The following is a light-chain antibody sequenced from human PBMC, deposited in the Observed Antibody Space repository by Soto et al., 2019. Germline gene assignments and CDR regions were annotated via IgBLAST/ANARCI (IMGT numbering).Light chain of an antibody. CDR1: SSDVGGYKY. CDR3: SAYTSRSTWV. Sequence: QSVLTQPASVSGSPGQSIAISCTGSSSDVGGYKYVSWYQQYPGKAPKLMIYEVSNRPSEISKRFSGSKSGNTAFLTISGLQTDDEADYYCSAYTSRSTWVFGGGTKLTVL. V-gene: IGLV2-14*01. J-gene: IGLJ2*01. CDR2: EVS.